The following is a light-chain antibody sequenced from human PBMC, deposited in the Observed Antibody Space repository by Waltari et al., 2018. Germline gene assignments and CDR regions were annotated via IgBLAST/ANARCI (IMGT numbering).Light chain of an antibody. V-gene: IGKV4-1*01. Sequence: DIVMTQSPDSLAVSLGERATTQCTSGQSLLYRANNQNYLAWYQQKPGQPPKRLIYWASTRDSGVPDRFSGSGSGTDFTLTISSLQAADVAVYYCQQYFDTPSFGPGTKVEIK. CDR1: QSLLYRANNQNY. CDR2: WAS. CDR3: QQYFDTPS. J-gene: IGKJ3*01.